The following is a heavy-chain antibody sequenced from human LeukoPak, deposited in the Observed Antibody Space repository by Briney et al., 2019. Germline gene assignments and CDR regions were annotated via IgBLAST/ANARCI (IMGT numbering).Heavy chain of an antibody. CDR2: TTGNGGST. J-gene: IGHJ6*03. V-gene: IGHV3-64*01. CDR3: VRDYYSKYPLGNYMDV. CDR1: GFTFSSHA. Sequence: PGGSLRLSCAASGFTFSSHAMHWIRQAPGKGLEYASSTTGNGGSTYYASSVKGRFTISRDNSKNTLYLQMGSLRAEDMAVYYCVRDYYSKYPLGNYMDVWGKGTTVTVSS. D-gene: IGHD4-11*01.